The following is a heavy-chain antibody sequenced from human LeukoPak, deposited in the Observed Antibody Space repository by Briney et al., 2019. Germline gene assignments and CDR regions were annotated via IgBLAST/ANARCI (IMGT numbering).Heavy chain of an antibody. CDR2: IKQDGSEK. Sequence: PGGSLRLSCAAPGFTFSNYWMSWVRQAPGKGLEWVANIKQDGSEKYYVNSVKGRFTISRDDAKNSLYLQMNSLRAEDTAVYYCAKVSGMVMVSHYFDYWGQGTLVTVSS. D-gene: IGHD3-10*01. J-gene: IGHJ4*02. V-gene: IGHV3-7*03. CDR3: AKVSGMVMVSHYFDY. CDR1: GFTFSNYW.